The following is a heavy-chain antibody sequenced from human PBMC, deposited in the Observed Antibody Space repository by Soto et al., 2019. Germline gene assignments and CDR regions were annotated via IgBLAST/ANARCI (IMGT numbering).Heavy chain of an antibody. CDR2: INAGNGNT. D-gene: IGHD4-17*01. V-gene: IGHV1-3*01. CDR1: GYTFTSYA. J-gene: IGHJ5*02. CDR3: AREAKGVTTNNWFDP. Sequence: QVQLVQSGAEVKKPGASVKVSCKASGYTFTSYAMHWVRQAPGQRLEWMGWINAGNGNTKYSQKVQGRVTITRDTSASTAYMELSSLRSEDTAVYYCAREAKGVTTNNWFDPWGQGTLVTVSS.